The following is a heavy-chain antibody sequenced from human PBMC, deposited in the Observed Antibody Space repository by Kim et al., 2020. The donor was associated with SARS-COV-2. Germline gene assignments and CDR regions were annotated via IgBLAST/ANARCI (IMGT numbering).Heavy chain of an antibody. Sequence: GGSLRLSCAASGFAFSSFNMNWVRQAPGKGLEWVSSISTSSYRFYADSVKGRFTISRDNAQNLLYLQMNSLRAEDTAIYYCASEDCSDSTCYYWGQVALVTVSS. D-gene: IGHD2-15*01. CDR1: GFAFSSFN. CDR3: ASEDCSDSTCYY. V-gene: IGHV3-21*01. J-gene: IGHJ4*02. CDR2: ISTSSYR.